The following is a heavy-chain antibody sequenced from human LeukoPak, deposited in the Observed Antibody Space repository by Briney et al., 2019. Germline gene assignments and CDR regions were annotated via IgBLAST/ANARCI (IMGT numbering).Heavy chain of an antibody. CDR3: ARGQAYCGADCYSD. CDR2: ISGAGSAT. CDR1: GFTFSSFA. V-gene: IGHV3-23*01. Sequence: GGSLRLSCAASGFTFSSFAMTWVRQAPNKGLEWISTISGAGSATFYADSVKGRFTISRDNSKNTLYLQMNSLRADDTAIYYCARGQAYCGADCYSDWGQGTLVTVSS. D-gene: IGHD2-21*02. J-gene: IGHJ4*02.